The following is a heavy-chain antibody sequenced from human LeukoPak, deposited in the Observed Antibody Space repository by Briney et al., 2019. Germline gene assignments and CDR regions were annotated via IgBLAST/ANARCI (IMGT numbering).Heavy chain of an antibody. CDR1: GYTLTELS. CDR3: ATAGPYSGSHSPFDY. V-gene: IGHV1-24*01. CDR2: FDPEDCET. Sequence: ASVKVSCKVSGYTLTELSMHWVRQAPGKGLEWMGGFDPEDCETIYAQKFQGRVTMTEDTSTDTAYMELSSLRSEDTAVYYCATAGPYSGSHSPFDYWGQGTLVTVSS. D-gene: IGHD1-26*01. J-gene: IGHJ4*02.